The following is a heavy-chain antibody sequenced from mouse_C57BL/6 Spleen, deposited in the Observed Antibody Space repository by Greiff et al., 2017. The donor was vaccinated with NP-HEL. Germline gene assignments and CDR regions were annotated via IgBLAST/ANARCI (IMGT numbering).Heavy chain of an antibody. D-gene: IGHD1-1*01. V-gene: IGHV1-52*01. J-gene: IGHJ1*03. CDR2: IDPSDSET. Sequence: QVQLQQPGAELVRPGSSVKLSCKASGYTFTSYWMHWVKQRPIQGLEWIGNIDPSDSETHYNQKFKDKATLTVDKSSSTAYMQLSSLTSEDSAVYYCARKDYGSSGDVWGTGTTVTVSS. CDR1: GYTFTSYW. CDR3: ARKDYGSSGDV.